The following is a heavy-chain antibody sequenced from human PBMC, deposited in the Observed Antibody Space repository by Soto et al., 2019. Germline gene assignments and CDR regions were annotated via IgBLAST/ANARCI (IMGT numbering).Heavy chain of an antibody. Sequence: SVKVSCKASGGTFSSCAISWVRQAPGQGLEWMGGIIPIFGTANYAQKFQGRVTITADESTSTAYMELSSLRSEDTAVYYCARDPYSSGWYMWFDPWGQGTLVTVSS. V-gene: IGHV1-69*13. J-gene: IGHJ5*02. CDR3: ARDPYSSGWYMWFDP. CDR2: IIPIFGTA. D-gene: IGHD6-19*01. CDR1: GGTFSSCA.